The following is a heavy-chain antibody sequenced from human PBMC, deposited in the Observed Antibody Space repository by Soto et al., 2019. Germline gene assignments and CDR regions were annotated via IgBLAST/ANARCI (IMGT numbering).Heavy chain of an antibody. J-gene: IGHJ6*02. CDR1: GFTFSSYG. CDR3: ANEKEQQLGYYYYGMDV. CDR2: ISYDGSNK. V-gene: IGHV3-30*18. D-gene: IGHD6-13*01. Sequence: QVQLVESGGGVVQPGRSLRLSCAASGFTFSSYGMHWVRQAPGKGLEWVAVISYDGSNKYYADSVKGRFTISRDNSKNTLYLQMNSLRAEDTAVHYCANEKEQQLGYYYYGMDVWGQGTTVTVSS.